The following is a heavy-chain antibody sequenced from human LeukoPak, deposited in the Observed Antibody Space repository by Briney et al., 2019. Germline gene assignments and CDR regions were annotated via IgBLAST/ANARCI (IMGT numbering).Heavy chain of an antibody. CDR3: AKGYYYDSDGHYQHFDY. Sequence: GGSLRLSCAASGFAFSTYWMHWVRQAPGKGLVWVSRINSDGSSTNYADSVKGRFTISRDNAENTVFLQMNSLRAEDTAVYYCAKGYYYDSDGHYQHFDYWGQGTLVTVSS. CDR1: GFAFSTYW. V-gene: IGHV3-74*01. CDR2: INSDGSST. D-gene: IGHD3-22*01. J-gene: IGHJ4*02.